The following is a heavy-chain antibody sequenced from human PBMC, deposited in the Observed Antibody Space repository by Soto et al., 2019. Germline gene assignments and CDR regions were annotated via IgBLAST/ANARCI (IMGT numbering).Heavy chain of an antibody. CDR3: ARGLAVVVQGSYMDV. D-gene: IGHD2-2*01. CDR2: INHSGST. J-gene: IGHJ6*03. Sequence: SETLSLTCAVYGGSFSGYYWSWIRQPPGKGLEWIGEINHSGSTNYNPSLKSRVTISVDTSKNQFSLKLSSVTAADTAVYYCARGLAVVVQGSYMDVWGKGTTVTVSS. V-gene: IGHV4-34*01. CDR1: GGSFSGYY.